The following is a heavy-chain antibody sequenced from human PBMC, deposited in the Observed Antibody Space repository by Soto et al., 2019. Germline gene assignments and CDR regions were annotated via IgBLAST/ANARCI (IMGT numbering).Heavy chain of an antibody. CDR3: TRSTHAMNGGSHYMALDDDLVTGMDV. D-gene: IGHD3-16*01. CDR1: GASITSGHW. J-gene: IGHJ6*02. V-gene: IGHV4-4*02. CDR2: ISDRGST. Sequence: QVQLQESGPRLVRPSGALSLTCSVSGASITSGHWWTWVRHSPGKGLEWIGEISDRGSTNSNPSLKSRVSLSADKSQNQFSLRLTSVNAADTAIYYCTRSTHAMNGGSHYMALDDDLVTGMDVWGPGTTVTVSS.